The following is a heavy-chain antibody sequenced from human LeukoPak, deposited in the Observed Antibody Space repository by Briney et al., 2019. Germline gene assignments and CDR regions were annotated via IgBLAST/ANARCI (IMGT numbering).Heavy chain of an antibody. V-gene: IGHV3-23*01. CDR2: ISGSGGST. CDR3: AKDRGGAGYYYDSSGCFDY. Sequence: GGSLRLSCAASGFTFSSYAMSWVRQAPGKGLEWVSAISGSGGSTYYADSVKGRFTISRDNSKNTLYLQMNSLRAEDTAVYYCAKDRGGAGYYYDSSGCFDYWGQGTLDTVSS. J-gene: IGHJ4*02. CDR1: GFTFSSYA. D-gene: IGHD3-22*01.